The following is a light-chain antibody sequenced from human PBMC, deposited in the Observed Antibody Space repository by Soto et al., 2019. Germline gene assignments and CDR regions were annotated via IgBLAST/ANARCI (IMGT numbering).Light chain of an antibody. V-gene: IGLV2-11*01. J-gene: IGLJ1*01. CDR3: CSYAASNTFA. CDR1: SSDVGGYNY. CDR2: DVS. Sequence: QSALTQPRSVSGSPGQSVTISCTGTSSDVGGYNYVSWYQQYSGKAPKVMIYDVSKRPSGVPDRFSGSKSGNTASLTISGLQAEDEADYYCCSYAASNTFAFGTGTKVTVL.